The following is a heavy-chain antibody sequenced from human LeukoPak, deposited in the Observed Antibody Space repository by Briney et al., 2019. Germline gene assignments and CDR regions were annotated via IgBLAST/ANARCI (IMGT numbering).Heavy chain of an antibody. V-gene: IGHV3-23*01. CDR3: AKAPVTTCRGAFCYPFDY. CDR1: GFTLSSYA. Sequence: GGSLRLSCAASGFTLSSYAMSWVRQAPGKGLEGVSAISDTGNTYHADSVKGRFTISRDSSKNTLFLQMNRLRPEDAAVYYCAKAPVTTCRGAFCYPFDYWGLGTLVTVSS. CDR2: ISDTGNT. J-gene: IGHJ4*02. D-gene: IGHD2-15*01.